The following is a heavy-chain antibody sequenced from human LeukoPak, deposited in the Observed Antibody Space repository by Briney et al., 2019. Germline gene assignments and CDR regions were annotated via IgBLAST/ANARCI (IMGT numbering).Heavy chain of an antibody. CDR1: GLTFSNAW. CDR2: IKSKTDGGTT. Sequence: GGSLRLSCAASGLTFSNAWMSWVRQAPGKGLEWVGRIKSKTDGGTTDYAAPVKGRFTISRDDSKNTLYLQMNSLKTEDTAVYYCNGYCTGSSCYRIDYWGQGTLVTVSS. D-gene: IGHD2-15*01. J-gene: IGHJ4*02. CDR3: NGYCTGSSCYRIDY. V-gene: IGHV3-15*01.